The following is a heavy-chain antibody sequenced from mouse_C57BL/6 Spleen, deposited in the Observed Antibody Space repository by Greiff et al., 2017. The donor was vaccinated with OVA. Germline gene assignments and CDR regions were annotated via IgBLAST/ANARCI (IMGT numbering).Heavy chain of an antibody. Sequence: EVQLQQSGPELVKPGASVKISCKASGYTFTDYYMNWVKQSHGKSLEWIGDINPNNGGTSYNQKFKGKATLTVDKSSSTAYMELRSLTSEDSAVYYCASPYYSNYELYYYAMDYWGQGTSVTVSS. CDR2: INPNNGGT. J-gene: IGHJ4*01. V-gene: IGHV1-26*01. D-gene: IGHD2-5*01. CDR3: ASPYYSNYELYYYAMDY. CDR1: GYTFTDYY.